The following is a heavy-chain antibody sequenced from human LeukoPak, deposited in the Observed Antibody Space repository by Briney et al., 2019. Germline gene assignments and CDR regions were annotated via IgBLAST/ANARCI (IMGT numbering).Heavy chain of an antibody. CDR2: ISWNGGST. D-gene: IGHD3-22*01. CDR3: ARDGENYYDSSGSDY. CDR1: GFTFDDYG. J-gene: IGHJ4*02. Sequence: GGSLRLSCAASGFTFDDYGMSWVRQAPGKGLEWVSGISWNGGSTGYADSVKGRFTVSRDNAKNSLYLQMNSLRAEDTALYYCARDGENYYDSSGSDYWGQGTLVTVSS. V-gene: IGHV3-20*04.